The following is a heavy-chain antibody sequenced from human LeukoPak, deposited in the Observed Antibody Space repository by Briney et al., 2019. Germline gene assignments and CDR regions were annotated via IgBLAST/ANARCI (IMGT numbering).Heavy chain of an antibody. J-gene: IGHJ4*02. CDR2: ISFDGSKR. V-gene: IGHV3-30*18. D-gene: IGHD6-13*01. Sequence: SGGSLRLSCAASGFTFNSSGMHWVRQAPGQGLEWVAMISFDGSKRYYADSVKGRFTVSRDNSKNTLYLQMSSLRAEETAVYFCAKSIGAVGDYWGQGTLVTVSS. CDR3: AKSIGAVGDY. CDR1: GFTFNSSG.